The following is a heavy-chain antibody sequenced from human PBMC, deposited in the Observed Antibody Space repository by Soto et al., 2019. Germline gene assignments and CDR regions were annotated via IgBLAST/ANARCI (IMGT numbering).Heavy chain of an antibody. CDR1: GGSISSGGYY. D-gene: IGHD4-17*01. Sequence: SETLSLTCTVSGGSISSGGYYWSWIRQHPGKGLEWIGYIYYSGSTYYNPSLKSRVTISVDTSKNQFSLKLSSVTAADTAVYYCATTSTTVTRYYYYYYVDVWGKGTTVT. V-gene: IGHV4-31*03. J-gene: IGHJ6*03. CDR3: ATTSTTVTRYYYYYYVDV. CDR2: IYYSGST.